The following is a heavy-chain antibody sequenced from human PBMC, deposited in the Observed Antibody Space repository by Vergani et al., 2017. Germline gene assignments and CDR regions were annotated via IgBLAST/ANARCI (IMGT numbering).Heavy chain of an antibody. CDR1: GGSISSHY. V-gene: IGHV4-59*11. CDR3: ASAAYCGGDCYIPGAFDI. Sequence: QVQLQESGPGLVKPSETLSLTCTVSGGSISSHYWSWIRQPPGKGLEWIGYIYYSGSTNYNPSLKSRVTISVDTSKNQFSLKLSSVTAADTAVYYCASAAYCGGDCYIPGAFDIWGQGTMVTVSS. J-gene: IGHJ3*02. CDR2: IYYSGST. D-gene: IGHD2-21*02.